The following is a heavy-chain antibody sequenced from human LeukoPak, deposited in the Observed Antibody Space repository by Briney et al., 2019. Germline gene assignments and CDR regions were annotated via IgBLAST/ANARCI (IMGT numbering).Heavy chain of an antibody. Sequence: AEALSLTCAVSGYSISSGYYWGWIRQPPGKGLEWIGSIHHSGSTYYNPSLKSRLTVSVDTSKNQFSLKLSSVTAADTAIYYCGLTKLGIAVAGPIDYWGQGTLVTVSS. V-gene: IGHV4-38-2*01. CDR2: IHHSGST. J-gene: IGHJ4*01. CDR3: GLTKLGIAVAGPIDY. D-gene: IGHD6-19*01. CDR1: GYSISSGYY.